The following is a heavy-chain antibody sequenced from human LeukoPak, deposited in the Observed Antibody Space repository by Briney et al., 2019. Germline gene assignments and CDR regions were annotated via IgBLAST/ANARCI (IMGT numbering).Heavy chain of an antibody. V-gene: IGHV1-46*01. CDR2: INPSGGST. Sequence: ASVKVSCKASGYTFTSYYMRWVRQAPGQGLEWMGIINPSGGSTSYAQKFQGRVTMTRDTSTSTVYMELSSLRSEDTAVYYCARVEGSYYYYYGMDVWGQGTTVTISS. CDR1: GYTFTSYY. J-gene: IGHJ6*02. CDR3: ARVEGSYYYYYGMDV.